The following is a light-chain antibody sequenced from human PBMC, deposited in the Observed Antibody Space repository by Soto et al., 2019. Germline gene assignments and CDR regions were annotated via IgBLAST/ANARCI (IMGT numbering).Light chain of an antibody. Sequence: EIVMTQSPATLSVSPGERATLSCRASQSVRTDLAWYQQKPGQAPRLLIYGASTRATGVPGRFSGSGSGTEFSLTISSLQSEDFAVYHCQQYNKWPLTFGGGTKVDIK. J-gene: IGKJ4*01. V-gene: IGKV3-15*01. CDR1: QSVRTD. CDR3: QQYNKWPLT. CDR2: GAS.